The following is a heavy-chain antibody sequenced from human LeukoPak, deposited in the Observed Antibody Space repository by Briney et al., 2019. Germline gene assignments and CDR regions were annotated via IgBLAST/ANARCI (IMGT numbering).Heavy chain of an antibody. CDR1: GLTVTNNY. D-gene: IGHD6-13*01. Sequence: GGSLRLSCVASGLTVTNNYMSWVRQAPGKGLEWVAVIYSGGTTQYADSVKGRFTISRDNSKNTLYLQMNSLRADDTAVYYCARDRGAAAGDWGQGTLVTVSS. CDR3: ARDRGAAAGD. CDR2: IYSGGTT. V-gene: IGHV3-53*01. J-gene: IGHJ4*02.